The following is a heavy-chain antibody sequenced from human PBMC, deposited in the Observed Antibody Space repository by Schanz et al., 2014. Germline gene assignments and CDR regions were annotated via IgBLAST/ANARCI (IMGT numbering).Heavy chain of an antibody. Sequence: EVQLLDSGGGLVQPGGSLRLSCAASGFTFSTYAMSWVRQAPGKGLEWVSAISGSGGSTYYADSVKGRFTISRDNSKNTLYLQMISLRAEDTAVYYCAKDPSHGDYDYYFDDWGQGTLVTVSS. D-gene: IGHD3-22*01. CDR2: ISGSGGST. V-gene: IGHV3-23*01. CDR3: AKDPSHGDYDYYFDD. J-gene: IGHJ4*02. CDR1: GFTFSTYA.